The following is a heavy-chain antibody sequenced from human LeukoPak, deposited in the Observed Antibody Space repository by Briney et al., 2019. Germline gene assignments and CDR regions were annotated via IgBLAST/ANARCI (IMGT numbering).Heavy chain of an antibody. D-gene: IGHD6-13*01. CDR3: ARDRWNWFDP. CDR2: TNHSGST. Sequence: SETLSLTCAVYGGSFSGYYWSWIRQPPGKGLEWIGETNHSGSTNYNPSLKSRVTISVDTSKNQFSLKLSSVTAADTAVYYCARDRWNWFDPWGQGTLVTVSS. V-gene: IGHV4-34*01. CDR1: GGSFSGYY. J-gene: IGHJ5*02.